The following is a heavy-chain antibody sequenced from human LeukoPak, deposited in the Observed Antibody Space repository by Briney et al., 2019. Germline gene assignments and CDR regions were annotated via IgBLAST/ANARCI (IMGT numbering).Heavy chain of an antibody. CDR2: IHPGRGDT. V-gene: IGHV1-2*02. J-gene: IGHJ5*02. D-gene: IGHD3-10*01. CDR3: ASYASGYNWMKA. CDR1: GHTFTKYY. Sequence: ASVKVSCKASGHTFTKYYMHWVRQAPGQGLEWMGWIHPGRGDTNYAQKFQGRVTVARDTSITTAYMELTSLGSDDTAVYYCASYASGYNWMKAWGQGTLVTVSS.